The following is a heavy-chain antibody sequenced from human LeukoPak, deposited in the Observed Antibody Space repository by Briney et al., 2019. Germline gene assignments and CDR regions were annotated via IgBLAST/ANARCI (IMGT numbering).Heavy chain of an antibody. V-gene: IGHV4-34*11. CDR2: IDYSVRA. D-gene: IGHD1-26*01. CDR1: VGSFSGYY. J-gene: IGHJ4*02. Sequence: SETLSLTCAVSVGSFSGYYWSWIRQPPRKGLEWIGYIDYSVRAKYNPSPKSRGTVSVDTSKNQFSLNLSSVTAADPGDYYCASNIPRAPTSPPLGYWGQGTLVTVSS. CDR3: ASNIPRAPTSPPLGY.